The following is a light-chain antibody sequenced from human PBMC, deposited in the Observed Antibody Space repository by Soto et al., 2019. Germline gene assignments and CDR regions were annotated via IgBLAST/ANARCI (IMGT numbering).Light chain of an antibody. CDR2: GAS. CDR1: QSVSSSY. CDR3: QQYGSLRKLT. J-gene: IGKJ4*01. V-gene: IGKV3-20*01. Sequence: EIVLTQSPGTLSLSPGERATLSCRASQSVSSSYLAWYQQKPGQAPRLLIYGASSRATGIPDRFSGSGSGTAFTLTISSLEPEDFAVYYCQQYGSLRKLTCGGGTKVEIK.